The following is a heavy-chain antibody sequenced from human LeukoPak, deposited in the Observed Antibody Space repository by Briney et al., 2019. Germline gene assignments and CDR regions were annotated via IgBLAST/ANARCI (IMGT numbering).Heavy chain of an antibody. D-gene: IGHD3-9*01. J-gene: IGHJ4*02. CDR2: VSGRDDST. Sequence: GGSLRLSCAASGFTFTNYAMYWVRQAPGKGLEWVSAVSGRDDSTYYADSVKGRFTISRDTSKNTLFLQMNSLRAEDAAVYYCAKWGDYDILTGYYDPDYWGQGTLVTVSS. V-gene: IGHV3-23*01. CDR3: AKWGDYDILTGYYDPDY. CDR1: GFTFTNYA.